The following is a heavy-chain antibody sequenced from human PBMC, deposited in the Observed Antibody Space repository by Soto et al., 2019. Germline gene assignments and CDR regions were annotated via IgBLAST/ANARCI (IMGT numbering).Heavy chain of an antibody. CDR1: GYTFTTYG. CDR3: ARGDGYCSGGGCHSGGWLEP. V-gene: IGHV1-18*01. CDR2: ISPYNGNT. J-gene: IGHJ5*02. D-gene: IGHD2-15*01. Sequence: QVQLVQSGAEVKKPGASVKVSCKTSGYTFTTYGVSWVRQAPGQGLEWMGWISPYNGNTTYAQRLQGRVTLTTDTSTNTAYMEVRGLRSDDTALYYCARGDGYCSGGGCHSGGWLEPWGQGTLVTVSS.